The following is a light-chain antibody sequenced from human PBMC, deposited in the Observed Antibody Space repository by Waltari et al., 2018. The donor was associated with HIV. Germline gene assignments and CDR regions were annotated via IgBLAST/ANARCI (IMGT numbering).Light chain of an antibody. CDR2: EFS. J-gene: IGLJ3*02. CDR3: CSYAGSSTWV. V-gene: IGLV2-23*02. Sequence: QSALTQPASVSGSPGQSITISCTGTSSDVGSYNFVSWYQQHPGKAPKLMIYEFSKLPSGVSNRFSGSKSGNTASLTISGLQAEDEADYYCCSYAGSSTWVFGGGTKLTVL. CDR1: SSDVGSYNF.